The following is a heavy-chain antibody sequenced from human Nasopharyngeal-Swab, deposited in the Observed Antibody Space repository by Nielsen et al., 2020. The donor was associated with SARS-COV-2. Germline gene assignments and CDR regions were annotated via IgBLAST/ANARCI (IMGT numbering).Heavy chain of an antibody. V-gene: IGHV5-10-1*01. CDR1: GYDFPSYW. Sequence: GESLKISCKTSGYDFPSYWIYWVRQVPGKGLEWTGMIDPSDSYTRYSPSFEGHVTISADKSLTTVYLQWSSLKASDTAIYYCARKFLRWDAFDMWGQGTLITVSS. CDR2: IDPSDSYT. J-gene: IGHJ3*02. CDR3: ARKFLRWDAFDM. D-gene: IGHD2-15*01.